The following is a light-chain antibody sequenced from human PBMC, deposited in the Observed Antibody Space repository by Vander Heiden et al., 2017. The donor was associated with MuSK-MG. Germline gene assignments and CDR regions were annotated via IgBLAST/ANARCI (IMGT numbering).Light chain of an antibody. V-gene: IGKV1-27*01. Sequence: DIQMTHSPCSLPASVGDRVTIADRASHGITNQLAWDQQKPVNVPMLLIFTASTLQSGVPSRFTASASGTAFRLGMSSLQPTDIATNCRVKEYTAGITFGHGTRLDMK. CDR1: HGITNQ. CDR2: TAS. CDR3: VKEYTAGIT. J-gene: IGKJ5*01.